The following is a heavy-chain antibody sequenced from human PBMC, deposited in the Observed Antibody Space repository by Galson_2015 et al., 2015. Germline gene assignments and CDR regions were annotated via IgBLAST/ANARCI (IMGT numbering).Heavy chain of an antibody. V-gene: IGHV3-21*01. J-gene: IGHJ6*02. D-gene: IGHD3-10*01. CDR1: GFTFSSYS. CDR2: ISSSSYI. CDR3: ARDLYGSGSYLMGGTYYYYYYGMDV. Sequence: SLRLSCAASGFTFSSYSMNWVRQAPGKGLEWVSSISSSSYIYYADSVKGRFTISRDNAKNSLYLQMNSLRAEDTAVYYCARDLYGSGSYLMGGTYYYYYYGMDVWGQGTTVTVSS.